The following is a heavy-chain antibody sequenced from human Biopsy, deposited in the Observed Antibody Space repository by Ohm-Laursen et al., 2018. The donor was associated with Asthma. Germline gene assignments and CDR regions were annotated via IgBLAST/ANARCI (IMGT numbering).Heavy chain of an antibody. V-gene: IGHV4-59*13. CDR1: GGSISGYY. Sequence: GTLSLTCTVSGGSISGYYWSWIRQAPGKGLEGIGYVSYSFEYSGSTNYNPSLKSRVTISVDTSKNQFSLTLSSVTAADTAIYYCSRNKIDDGIYFDDWGLGTLVTVSS. D-gene: IGHD3-22*01. J-gene: IGHJ4*02. CDR2: VSYSFEYSGST. CDR3: SRNKIDDGIYFDD.